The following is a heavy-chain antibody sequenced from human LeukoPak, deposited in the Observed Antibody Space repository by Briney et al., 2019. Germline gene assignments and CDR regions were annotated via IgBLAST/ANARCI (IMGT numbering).Heavy chain of an antibody. D-gene: IGHD4-17*01. CDR2: ITTDGGRT. Sequence: PGGSLRLSCVASGFTFSSFRMHWVRQAPGKGLEYVSAITTDGGRTFYVNSVEGRFTVSRDNSKNTLYLQMGGLRTEDTAVYYCAREPTFGDLDYWGQGTLVNVSS. J-gene: IGHJ4*02. CDR1: GFTFSSFR. CDR3: AREPTFGDLDY. V-gene: IGHV3-64*01.